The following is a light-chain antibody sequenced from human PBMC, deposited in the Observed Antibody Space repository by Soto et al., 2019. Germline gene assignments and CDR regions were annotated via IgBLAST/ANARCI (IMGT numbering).Light chain of an antibody. CDR1: KLGNNY. J-gene: IGLJ2*01. V-gene: IGLV3-1*01. CDR3: QAWDRASASVV. CDR2: QDT. Sequence: SYELAQPPSVSVSPGQAASITCSGDKLGNNYVSWYQQKRVQSPVLVIYQDTRRPSGIPERFSGSNSGNTATLTISGTQAIDEADYYCQAWDRASASVVFAGGTKVTVL.